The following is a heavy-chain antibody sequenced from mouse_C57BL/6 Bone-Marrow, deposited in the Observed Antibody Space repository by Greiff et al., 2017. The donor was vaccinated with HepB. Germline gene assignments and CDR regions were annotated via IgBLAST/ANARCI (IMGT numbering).Heavy chain of an antibody. CDR2: IYPGDGDT. V-gene: IGHV1-82*01. CDR3: ARVCPITPVAY. CDR1: GYAFSSSW. D-gene: IGHD1-1*01. Sequence: QVQLQQSGPELVKPGASVKISCKASGYAFSSSWMNWVKQRPGKGLEWIGRIYPGDGDTNYNGKFKGKATLTADKSSSTASMQLSSLTSEDSAVYFCARVCPITPVAYWGQGTLVTVSA. J-gene: IGHJ3*01.